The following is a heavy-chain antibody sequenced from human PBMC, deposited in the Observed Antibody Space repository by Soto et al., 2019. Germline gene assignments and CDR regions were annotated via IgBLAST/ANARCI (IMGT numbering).Heavy chain of an antibody. Sequence: QVQLQESGPGLVKPSQTLSLTCTVSGGSITSSGYYWSWIRQHPGEGLEWIGFTSNSGSTSYNPSLKSRVTRSVDTSSNQFSLNLKSVTATDPAVYYCARGGGSTKVDYWGQGTLVTVSP. J-gene: IGHJ4*02. CDR1: GGSITSSGYY. CDR3: ARGGGSTKVDY. D-gene: IGHD2-2*01. V-gene: IGHV4-31*03. CDR2: TSNSGST.